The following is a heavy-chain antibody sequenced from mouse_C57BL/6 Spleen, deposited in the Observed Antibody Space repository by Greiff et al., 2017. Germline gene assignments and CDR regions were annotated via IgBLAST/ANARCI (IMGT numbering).Heavy chain of an antibody. V-gene: IGHV1-50*01. CDR3: AKRDGVYYAMDY. Sequence: VQLQQPGAELVKPGASVKLSCKASGYTFTSYWMQWVKQRPGQGLEWIGEIDPSDSYTNYNQKFKGKATLTVDTSSSTAYMQLSSLTSEDSAVYYCAKRDGVYYAMDYWGQGTSVTVSS. CDR1: GYTFTSYW. J-gene: IGHJ4*01. D-gene: IGHD1-1*02. CDR2: IDPSDSYT.